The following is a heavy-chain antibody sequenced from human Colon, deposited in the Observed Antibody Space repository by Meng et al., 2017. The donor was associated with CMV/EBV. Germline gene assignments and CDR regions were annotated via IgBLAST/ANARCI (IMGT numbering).Heavy chain of an antibody. CDR3: ARESGDQDY. CDR1: DITLSGSW. D-gene: IGHD3-10*01. J-gene: IGHJ4*02. CDR2: IYSRGNT. Sequence: GESLKISCVGSDITLSGSWIHWVRQAPGKGLEWVSVIYSRGNTYYAESVKGRFTISRDISRNTLFLQMNSLRPEDTAVYYCARESGDQDYWGQGALVTVSS. V-gene: IGHV3-66*03.